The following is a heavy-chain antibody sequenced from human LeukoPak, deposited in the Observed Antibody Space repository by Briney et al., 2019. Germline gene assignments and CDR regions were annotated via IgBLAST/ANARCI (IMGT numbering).Heavy chain of an antibody. Sequence: GGSLRLSCAGSGFTFSSYWMSWVRQAPGKGLEWVANIKEDGSEKYYVDSVKGRFTIYRDNAKNSLYLQMNSLRVEDTAVYYCARALAVAGTGYWGQGTLVTVSS. CDR2: IKEDGSEK. CDR3: ARALAVAGTGY. V-gene: IGHV3-7*01. J-gene: IGHJ4*02. CDR1: GFTFSSYW. D-gene: IGHD6-19*01.